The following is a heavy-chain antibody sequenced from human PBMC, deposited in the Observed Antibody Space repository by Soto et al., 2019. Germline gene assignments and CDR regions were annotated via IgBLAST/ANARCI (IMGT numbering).Heavy chain of an antibody. J-gene: IGHJ4*02. Sequence: QGQLVQSGAEVKKPGASVKVSCRASGYTFTGYYMHWVRQAPGQGREWMGWINPNSGGTNYAQKIQGRVTMTRDTSISTAYMELSRLISDDTAVYYCARGLGKTTVTTCGYWGQGTLVTVSS. CDR2: INPNSGGT. D-gene: IGHD4-17*01. CDR1: GYTFTGYY. CDR3: ARGLGKTTVTTCGY. V-gene: IGHV1-2*02.